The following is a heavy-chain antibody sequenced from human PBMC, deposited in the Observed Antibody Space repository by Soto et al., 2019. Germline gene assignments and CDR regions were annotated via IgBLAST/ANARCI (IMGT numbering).Heavy chain of an antibody. V-gene: IGHV3-48*01. CDR1: GFTFSSYS. Sequence: EVQLVESGGGLVQPGGSLRLSCAASGFTFSSYSMNWVRQAPGKGLEWVSYISSSSSTIYYADSVKGRFTISRDNAKNSLYLQMNSLRAEDTAVYYCARGLRYFDWLLFYWGQGTLFTVSS. D-gene: IGHD3-9*01. CDR3: ARGLRYFDWLLFY. J-gene: IGHJ4*02. CDR2: ISSSSSTI.